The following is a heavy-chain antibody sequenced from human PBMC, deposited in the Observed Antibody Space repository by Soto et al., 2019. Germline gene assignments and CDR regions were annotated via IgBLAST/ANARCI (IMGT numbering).Heavy chain of an antibody. J-gene: IGHJ4*02. CDR3: ARSGRATMVRGVIINFDY. CDR2: IIPIFGTA. V-gene: IGHV1-69*13. D-gene: IGHD3-10*01. Sequence: SVKVSCKASGGTFSSYAISWVRQAPGQGLEWMGGIIPIFGTANYAQKFQGRVTITADESTSTAYMELSSLRSEDTAVYYCARSGRATMVRGVIINFDYWGQGTLVTVSS. CDR1: GGTFSSYA.